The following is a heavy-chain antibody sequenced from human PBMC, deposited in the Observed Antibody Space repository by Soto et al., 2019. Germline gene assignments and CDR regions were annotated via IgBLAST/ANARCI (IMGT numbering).Heavy chain of an antibody. J-gene: IGHJ5*01. CDR2: INPNSGGT. Sequence: QVQLVQSGAEVKKPGASAKVSCKASGYTFIGYYMHWVRQAPGQGLEWMGWINPNSGGTSSAQKFQGRVTRTRDTSITTAYMELSSLRFDDTAVYYCARSPGSAGWYDFWGQGTLVTVSS. CDR3: ARSPGSAGWYDF. D-gene: IGHD6-13*01. CDR1: GYTFIGYY. V-gene: IGHV1-2*02.